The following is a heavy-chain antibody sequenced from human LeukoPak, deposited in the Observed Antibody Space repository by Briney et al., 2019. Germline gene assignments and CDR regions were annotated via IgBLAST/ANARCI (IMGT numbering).Heavy chain of an antibody. CDR3: ARRTTISGVAIIDV. J-gene: IGHJ3*01. CDR2: INPNSGDT. Sequence: GASVKVSCKASGYTFTGYYMHWVRQAPGQGLEWMGWINPNSGDTNYAQKFQGWVTMTRDTSISAAYMELSSLRSDDTAVHYCARRTTISGVAIIDVWGQGTMVTVSS. CDR1: GYTFTGYY. V-gene: IGHV1-2*04. D-gene: IGHD3-3*01.